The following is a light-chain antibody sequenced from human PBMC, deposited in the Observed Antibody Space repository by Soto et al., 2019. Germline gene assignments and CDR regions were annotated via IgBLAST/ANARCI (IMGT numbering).Light chain of an antibody. V-gene: IGLV2-14*03. CDR2: DVT. CDR1: SSDIGTYNH. CDR3: SSYTSASTSVV. J-gene: IGLJ2*01. Sequence: QSALTQPASVSGSPGQSITISCTGTSSDIGTYNHVSWYQKHPGKAPILIIYDVTDRPSGVSNRFSGSKSGNTASLTISGLQAEDEAEYYCSSYTSASTSVVFGGGTKLTVL.